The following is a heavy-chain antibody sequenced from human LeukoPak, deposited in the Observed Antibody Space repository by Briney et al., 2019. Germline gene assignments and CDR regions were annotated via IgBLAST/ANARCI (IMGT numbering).Heavy chain of an antibody. CDR3: ARVNGWMDV. CDR2: IYYSGST. J-gene: IGHJ6*02. D-gene: IGHD2-8*01. V-gene: IGHV4-59*01. CDR1: GGSISSYY. Sequence: SETQSLTCTVSGGSISSYYWSWIRQPPGKGLEWIGYIYYSGSTNYNPSLKSRVTISVDTSKNQFSLKLSSVTAADTAVYYCARVNGWMDVWGQGTTVTVSS.